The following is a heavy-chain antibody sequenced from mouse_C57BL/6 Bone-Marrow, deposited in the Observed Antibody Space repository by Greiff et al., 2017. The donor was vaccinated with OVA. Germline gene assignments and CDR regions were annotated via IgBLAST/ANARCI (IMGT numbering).Heavy chain of an antibody. CDR2: ISSGGSYT. CDR1: GFTFSSYG. J-gene: IGHJ3*01. D-gene: IGHD1-1*01. V-gene: IGHV5-6*01. CDR3: ARSYYGFAY. Sequence: EVQGVESGGDLVKPGGSLKLSCAASGFTFSSYGMSWVRQTPDKRLEWVATISSGGSYTYYPDSVKGRFTISRDNAKNTLYLQMSSLKSEDTAMYYCARSYYGFAYWGQGTLVTVSA.